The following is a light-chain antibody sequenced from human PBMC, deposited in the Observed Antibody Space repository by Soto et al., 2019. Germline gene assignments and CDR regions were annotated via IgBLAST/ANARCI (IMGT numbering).Light chain of an antibody. CDR3: QHFYTVPFT. V-gene: IGKV4-1*01. CDR2: WAS. Sequence: DIVMTQSPDSLAVSLGEMATINCKSSQTVLRSSNNKNHLAWYQQKPGQPPKLLISWASTRESVVPDRFSGSGSGTDFTRTISSLQAEDVGVYYCQHFYTVPFTFGQGTRLEIK. CDR1: QTVLRSSNNKNH. J-gene: IGKJ5*01.